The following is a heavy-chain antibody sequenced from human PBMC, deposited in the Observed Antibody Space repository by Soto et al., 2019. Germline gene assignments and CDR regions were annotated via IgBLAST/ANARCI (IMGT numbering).Heavy chain of an antibody. Sequence: GGSLRLSCAASGFTFSNFEMHWVRQAPGKGLEWVSYINTAGSTKYYAESVKGRFTISRDNARNSLFLQMNSLRAEDTAVYYCARAECSSPDCLTDYYSYGLDVWGQGSTVTVSS. J-gene: IGHJ6*02. CDR2: INTAGSTK. CDR3: ARAECSSPDCLTDYYSYGLDV. CDR1: GFTFSNFE. D-gene: IGHD3-9*01. V-gene: IGHV3-48*03.